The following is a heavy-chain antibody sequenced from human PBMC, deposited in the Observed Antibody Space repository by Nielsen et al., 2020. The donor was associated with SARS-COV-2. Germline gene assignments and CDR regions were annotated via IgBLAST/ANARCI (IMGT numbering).Heavy chain of an antibody. Sequence: ASVKVSCKASGYTFTSYGISWVRQAPGQGLEWMGIINPSGGSTSYAQKFQGRVTMTRDTSTSTVYMELSSLRSEDTAVYYCARAPYYDFWSGYPAYDYYFDYWGQGTLVTVSS. D-gene: IGHD3-3*01. CDR3: ARAPYYDFWSGYPAYDYYFDY. CDR1: GYTFTSYG. J-gene: IGHJ4*02. CDR2: INPSGGST. V-gene: IGHV1-46*01.